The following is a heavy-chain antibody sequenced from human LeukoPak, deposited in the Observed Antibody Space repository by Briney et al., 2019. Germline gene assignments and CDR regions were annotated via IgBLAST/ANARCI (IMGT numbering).Heavy chain of an antibody. J-gene: IGHJ4*02. CDR3: ARRAPSHDFDD. V-gene: IGHV3-21*01. CDR2: ISSSSSYI. CDR1: GFTFSSYS. Sequence: GGSLRLSCAASGFTFSSYSMNWVRQAPGKGLEWVSSISSSSSYIYYADSVKGRFTISRDNSKNTLYLQMNSLRVEDTALYYCARRAPSHDFDDWGQGTLVTVSS.